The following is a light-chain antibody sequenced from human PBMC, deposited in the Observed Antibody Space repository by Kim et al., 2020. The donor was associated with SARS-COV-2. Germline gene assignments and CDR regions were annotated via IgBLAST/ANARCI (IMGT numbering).Light chain of an antibody. J-gene: IGKJ2*01. V-gene: IGKV3-20*01. CDR3: QQYGSSPYT. Sequence: LSPGERATLSCRASQSVSNNNLAWYPQRPAQAPRLLIYGASNRAPGIPDRFSGSGSGTDFTLTISRLEPEDFTVYYCQQYGSSPYTFGQGTKLE. CDR2: GAS. CDR1: QSVSNNN.